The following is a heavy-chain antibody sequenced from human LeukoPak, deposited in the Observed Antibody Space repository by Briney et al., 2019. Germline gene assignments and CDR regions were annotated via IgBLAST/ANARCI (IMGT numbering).Heavy chain of an antibody. Sequence: SVKVSCKASGFTFTSSAMQWVRQARGQRLEWIGWIVVGSGNTNYAQKFQERVTITRDMSTSTAYMELSSLRSEDAAVYYCAAGWVCSGGSCYYYFDYWGQGTLVTVSS. V-gene: IGHV1-58*02. CDR2: IVVGSGNT. J-gene: IGHJ4*02. CDR3: AAGWVCSGGSCYYYFDY. D-gene: IGHD2-15*01. CDR1: GFTFTSSA.